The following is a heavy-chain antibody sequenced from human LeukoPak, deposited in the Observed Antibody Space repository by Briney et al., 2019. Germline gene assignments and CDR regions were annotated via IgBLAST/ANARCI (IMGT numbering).Heavy chain of an antibody. CDR2: IIPLFGKA. CDR3: AREWAGYGSGSYYYY. Sequence: ASVKVSCTASGGTFSSYAISWVRQAPGQGLEWMGGIIPLFGKAKYAQKFQGRVTINADESTSTVYMELSSLRSEDTAMYYCAREWAGYGSGSYYYYWGQGTLVTVSS. V-gene: IGHV1-69*13. CDR1: GGTFSSYA. J-gene: IGHJ4*02. D-gene: IGHD3-10*01.